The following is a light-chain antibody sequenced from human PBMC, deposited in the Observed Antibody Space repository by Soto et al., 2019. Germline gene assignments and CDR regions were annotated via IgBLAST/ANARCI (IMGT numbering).Light chain of an antibody. Sequence: EIVMTHSPATLSVSPGESATLSCRASQTVSSNLAWYQQKPGQAPRLLIYGASTRATGMPARFSGSGSGTEFTLTISSLQSEDVAVYYCQQYNNWPPWTFGQGTKVDIK. CDR1: QTVSSN. CDR3: QQYNNWPPWT. J-gene: IGKJ1*01. V-gene: IGKV3-15*01. CDR2: GAS.